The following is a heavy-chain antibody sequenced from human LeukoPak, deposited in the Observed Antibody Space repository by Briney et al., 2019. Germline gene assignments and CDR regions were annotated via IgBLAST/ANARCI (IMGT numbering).Heavy chain of an antibody. J-gene: IGHJ4*02. Sequence: PSETLSHTCTVSGGSISSYHWSWIRQPPGKGLEWIGYIYYSGSTNYNPSLKSRVTISVDTSKNQFSLKLSPVTAADTAVYYCARSVGSERDFDYWGQGTLVTVSS. CDR1: GGSISSYH. CDR2: IYYSGST. D-gene: IGHD1-26*01. CDR3: ARSVGSERDFDY. V-gene: IGHV4-59*01.